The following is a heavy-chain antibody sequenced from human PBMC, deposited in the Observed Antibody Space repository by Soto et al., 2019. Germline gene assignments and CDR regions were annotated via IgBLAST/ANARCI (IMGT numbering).Heavy chain of an antibody. Sequence: GASLKISCKASGYIFIDYWIGWVRQMPGKGLEWMGIAYPRDSDTRYSPSFQGQVTISADRSTGTAFLQWRSLKASDTALYYCARPPLPGYSIHFNSWGQGTLVTVSS. J-gene: IGHJ4*02. CDR3: ARPPLPGYSIHFNS. CDR1: GYIFIDYW. V-gene: IGHV5-51*01. D-gene: IGHD2-15*01. CDR2: AYPRDSDT.